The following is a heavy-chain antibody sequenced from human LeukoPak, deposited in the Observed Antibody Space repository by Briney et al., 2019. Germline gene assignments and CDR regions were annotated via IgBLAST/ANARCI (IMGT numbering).Heavy chain of an antibody. Sequence: GGSLRLSCAASGFTFSTYAMHWVRQAPGQGLDYVSGISSDGIIIHYANSVKGRFTISRDNSKNTLYLQMNSLRAEDTAVYYCAKDYCSSTSCYFFDYWGQGTLVTVSS. CDR1: GFTFSTYA. J-gene: IGHJ4*02. CDR2: ISSDGIII. D-gene: IGHD2-2*01. V-gene: IGHV3-64*01. CDR3: AKDYCSSTSCYFFDY.